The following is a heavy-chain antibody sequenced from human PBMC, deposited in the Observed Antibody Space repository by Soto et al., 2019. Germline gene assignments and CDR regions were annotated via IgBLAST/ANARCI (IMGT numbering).Heavy chain of an antibody. V-gene: IGHV3-48*01. D-gene: IGHD3-9*01. CDR3: ARDKIRYFDWSPEAYYFDY. CDR2: ISSSSSTI. Sequence: GGSLRLSCAASGFTFSSYSMNWVRQAPGKGLEWVSYISSSSSTIYYADSVKGRFTISRDNAKNSLYLQMNSLRAEDTAVYYCARDKIRYFDWSPEAYYFDYWGQGTLVTVSS. J-gene: IGHJ4*02. CDR1: GFTFSSYS.